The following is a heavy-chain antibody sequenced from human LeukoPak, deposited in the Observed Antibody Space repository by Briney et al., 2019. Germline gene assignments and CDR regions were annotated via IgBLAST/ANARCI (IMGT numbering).Heavy chain of an antibody. V-gene: IGHV3-7*01. D-gene: IGHD7-27*01. CDR1: GFSLSNYW. CDR2: IKQDGSEK. J-gene: IGHJ4*02. CDR3: ARGVWAPFDS. Sequence: GGSLRLSCAASGFSLSNYWMNWVRQAPGKGLEWVANIKQDGSEKNYVDSVKGRFSISRDNAKNSLVLQRNSLRDEDTAVYYCARGVWAPFDSWGQGTLVSVSS.